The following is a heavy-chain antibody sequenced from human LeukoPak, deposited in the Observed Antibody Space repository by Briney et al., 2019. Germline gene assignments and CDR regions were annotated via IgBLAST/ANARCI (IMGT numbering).Heavy chain of an antibody. CDR2: ISGDGGST. Sequence: GGSLRLSCAASGFTFDDYAMHWVRQAPGKGLEWVSLISGDGGSTYYADSVKGRFTISRDNSKNTLYLQMNSLRAEDTAVYYCATDYYGSGSYYVWGQGTLVTVSS. J-gene: IGHJ4*02. CDR1: GFTFDDYA. D-gene: IGHD3-10*01. CDR3: ATDYYGSGSYYV. V-gene: IGHV3-43*02.